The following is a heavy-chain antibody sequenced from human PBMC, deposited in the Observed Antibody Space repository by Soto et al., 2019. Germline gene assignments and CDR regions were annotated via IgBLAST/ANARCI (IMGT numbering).Heavy chain of an antibody. CDR3: TRVRDIVVVVAPRYFDY. CDR2: IRSKAYGGTT. V-gene: IGHV3-49*03. CDR1: GFTFGDYA. J-gene: IGHJ4*02. Sequence: GSLRLSCTASGFTFGDYAMSWLRQAPGKGLEWVGFIRSKAYGGTTEYAASVKGRFTISRDDSKSIAYLQMNSLKTEDTAVYYCTRVRDIVVVVAPRYFDYWGQGTLVTVSS. D-gene: IGHD2-15*01.